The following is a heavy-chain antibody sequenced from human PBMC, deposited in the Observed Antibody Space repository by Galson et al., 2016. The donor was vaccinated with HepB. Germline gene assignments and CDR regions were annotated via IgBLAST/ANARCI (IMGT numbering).Heavy chain of an antibody. Sequence: SVKVSCKASGDTFSSCVISWVRQAPGQGLEWMGGIIPFFGTANYALKFQGRVTITADESTSTAYMELSSLRSEDTAVYYCARDSDGIVGATRYWGQGTLVTVSS. CDR2: IIPFFGTA. J-gene: IGHJ4*02. V-gene: IGHV1-69*13. CDR1: GDTFSSCV. CDR3: ARDSDGIVGATRY. D-gene: IGHD1-26*01.